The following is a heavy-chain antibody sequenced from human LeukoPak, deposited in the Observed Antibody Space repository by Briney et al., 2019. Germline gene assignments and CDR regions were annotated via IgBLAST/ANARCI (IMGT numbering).Heavy chain of an antibody. D-gene: IGHD3-3*01. V-gene: IGHV3-23*01. CDR1: GFTFSSYA. J-gene: IGHJ2*01. CDR3: AKDPERNHYDFWSGYYGYFDL. Sequence: GGSLRLSCAASGFTFSSYAMSWVRQAPGKGLEWVSAISGSGGSTYYADSVKGRFTISRDNSKNTLYLQMNSLRAEDTAVYYCAKDPERNHYDFWSGYYGYFDLWGRGTLVTVSS. CDR2: ISGSGGST.